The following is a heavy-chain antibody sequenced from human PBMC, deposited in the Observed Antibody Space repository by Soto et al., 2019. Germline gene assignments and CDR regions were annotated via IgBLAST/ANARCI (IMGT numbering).Heavy chain of an antibody. CDR1: GYTFTSYY. CDR2: INPSGGST. D-gene: IGHD6-19*01. J-gene: IGHJ6*02. CDR3: ARENSSGWYRAYYGMDV. V-gene: IGHV1-46*01. Sequence: GASVKVSCKASGYTFTSYYMHWVRQAPGQGLEWMGIINPSGGSTSYAQKFQGRVTMTRDTSTSTVYMELSSLRSEDTAVYYCARENSSGWYRAYYGMDVWGQGTTVTVSS.